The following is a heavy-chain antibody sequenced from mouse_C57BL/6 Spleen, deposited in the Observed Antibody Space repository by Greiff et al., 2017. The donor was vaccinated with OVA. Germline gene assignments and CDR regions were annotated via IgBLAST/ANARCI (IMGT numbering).Heavy chain of an antibody. Sequence: QVQLQQSGAELVRPGTSVKLSCKASGYTFTSYWMHWVKQRPGQGLEWIGVIDPSDSYTNYNQKFKGKATLTVDTSSSTAYMQLSSLTSEDSAVYYCARGREDYWGQGTSVTVSS. CDR1: GYTFTSYW. CDR2: IDPSDSYT. V-gene: IGHV1-59*01. CDR3: ARGREDY. J-gene: IGHJ4*01.